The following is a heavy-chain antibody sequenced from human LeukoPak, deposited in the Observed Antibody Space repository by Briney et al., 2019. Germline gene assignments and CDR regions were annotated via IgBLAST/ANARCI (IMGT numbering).Heavy chain of an antibody. Sequence: ASVKVSCEASGYTFTSYGISWVRQAPGQGLEWMGWISAYNGNTNYAQKLQGRVTMTTDTSTSTAYMELRSLRSDDTAVYYCARERGYSYGYESLVDAFDIWGQGTMVTVSS. V-gene: IGHV1-18*01. CDR2: ISAYNGNT. D-gene: IGHD5-18*01. J-gene: IGHJ3*02. CDR3: ARERGYSYGYESLVDAFDI. CDR1: GYTFTSYG.